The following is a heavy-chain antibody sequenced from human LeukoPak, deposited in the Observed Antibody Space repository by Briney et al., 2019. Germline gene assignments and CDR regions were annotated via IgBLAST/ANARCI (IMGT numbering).Heavy chain of an antibody. CDR2: ISYEGSNK. V-gene: IGHV3-30*18. J-gene: IGHJ4*02. CDR1: GFTFSSYG. CDR3: AKDWDTAMVTNY. Sequence: GGSRRLSCAASGFTFSSYGMQWVRQAPGKGREGGAVISYEGSNKYYADSVTARFTISRDNSKNTLYLQMNSLRAEDTAVYYCAKDWDTAMVTNYWGQGTLVTVSS. D-gene: IGHD5-18*01.